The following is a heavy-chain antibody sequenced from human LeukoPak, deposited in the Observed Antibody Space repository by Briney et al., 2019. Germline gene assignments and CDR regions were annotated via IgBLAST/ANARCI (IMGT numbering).Heavy chain of an antibody. CDR2: IYHSGST. V-gene: IGHV4-38-2*02. J-gene: IGHJ6*03. Sequence: SETLSLTCTVSGYSISSGYYWGWIRQPPGKGLEWIGSIYHSGSTYYNPSLKSRVTISVDTSKNQFSLKLSSVTAADTAVYYCARGPGDYYYYYMDVWGKGTTVTVSS. CDR1: GYSISSGYY. CDR3: ARGPGDYYYYYMDV.